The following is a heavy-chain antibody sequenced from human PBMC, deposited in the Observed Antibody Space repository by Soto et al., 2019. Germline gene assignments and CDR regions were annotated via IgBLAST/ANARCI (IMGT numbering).Heavy chain of an antibody. Sequence: SETLSLTCTVSGGSLSSSSYYWGWIRQPPGKGLEWIGSIYYSGSTYYNPSLKSRVTISVDTSKNQFSLKLSSVTAADTAVYYCARHNPPYDYVWGSYRYYFDYWGQGTLVTVSS. J-gene: IGHJ4*02. V-gene: IGHV4-39*01. CDR3: ARHNPPYDYVWGSYRYYFDY. D-gene: IGHD3-16*02. CDR1: GGSLSSSSYY. CDR2: IYYSGST.